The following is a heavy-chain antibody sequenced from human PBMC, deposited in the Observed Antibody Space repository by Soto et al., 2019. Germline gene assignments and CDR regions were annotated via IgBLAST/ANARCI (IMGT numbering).Heavy chain of an antibody. CDR2: INQGGSDK. V-gene: IGHV3-7*01. CDR3: ARDVRYSDY. CDR1: GFTFNTYW. J-gene: IGHJ4*02. Sequence: EVQLVESGGGLVQPGGSLRLSCEASGFTFNTYWMNWVRQAPGKGLEWVANINQGGSDKYYVGSVSGRFTISSENAKNSLYLQMNSLRAEDTAVYYCARDVRYSDYWGQGTLVPVSS. D-gene: IGHD3-9*01.